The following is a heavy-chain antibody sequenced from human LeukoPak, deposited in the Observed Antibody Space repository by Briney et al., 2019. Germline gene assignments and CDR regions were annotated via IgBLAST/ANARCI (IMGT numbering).Heavy chain of an antibody. CDR1: GYTFTGYY. D-gene: IGHD6-13*01. CDR3: ASEVAAAGYNWFDP. J-gene: IGHJ5*02. Sequence: ASVKVSCKASGYTFTGYYMHWVRQAPGQGLEWMGRINPNSGGTNYAQKFQGRVTMTRDTSISTAYMELSRLRSDDTAVYYCASEVAAAGYNWFDPWGQGTLVTVSS. V-gene: IGHV1-2*06. CDR2: INPNSGGT.